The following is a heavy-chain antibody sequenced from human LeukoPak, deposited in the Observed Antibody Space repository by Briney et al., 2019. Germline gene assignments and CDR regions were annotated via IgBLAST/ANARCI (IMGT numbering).Heavy chain of an antibody. CDR2: INPNSGDT. D-gene: IGHD3-9*01. V-gene: IGHV1-2*02. CDR1: GYTFTDYY. Sequence: GASVKVSCKASGYTFTDYYVNWVRQAPGRGLEWMGWINPNSGDTNYAETFQGRVTMTRDTSISTAYMELNRLRSDDTAVYYCARRYNILTGFLFWGQGTLVTVSS. J-gene: IGHJ4*02. CDR3: ARRYNILTGFLF.